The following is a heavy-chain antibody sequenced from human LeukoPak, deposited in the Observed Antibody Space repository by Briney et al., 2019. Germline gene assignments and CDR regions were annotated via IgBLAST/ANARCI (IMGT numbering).Heavy chain of an antibody. D-gene: IGHD5/OR15-5a*01. CDR2: ISISGDKT. V-gene: IGHV3-23*01. CDR3: AKISDFSSNFDY. Sequence: GGSRRLSCAASGLTLRNFAMSWVRQAPGKGLEWVSSISISGDKTLYADSVKGRFTISRDNSKNTLYLQLNSLRAEDTALYYCAKISDFSSNFDYWGQGTLITVSS. CDR1: GLTLRNFA. J-gene: IGHJ4*02.